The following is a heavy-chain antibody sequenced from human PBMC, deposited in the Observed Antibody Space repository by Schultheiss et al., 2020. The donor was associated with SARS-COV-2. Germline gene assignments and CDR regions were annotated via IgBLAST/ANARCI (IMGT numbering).Heavy chain of an antibody. CDR1: GFTFSSYA. J-gene: IGHJ6*02. V-gene: IGHV3-23*01. D-gene: IGHD2-15*01. Sequence: GGSLRLSCAASGFTFSSYAMSWVRQAPGKGLEWVSAISGSGGSTYYADSVKGRFTISRDNSKNTLYLQMNSLRAEDTAVYYCARGQYCSGGSCYGMDVWGQGTTVTVSS. CDR2: ISGSGGST. CDR3: ARGQYCSGGSCYGMDV.